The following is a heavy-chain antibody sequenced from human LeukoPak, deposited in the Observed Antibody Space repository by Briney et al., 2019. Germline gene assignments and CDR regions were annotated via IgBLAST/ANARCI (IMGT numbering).Heavy chain of an antibody. Sequence: DDYAMHGVPQAPGKGLEWVSGISWNSGFIGYADSVEGRFTISRDNAKNSLYLQMNSLRAEDTALYYCAKDTRDILTGYYNTAFDYWGQGILVTVPS. CDR2: ISWNSGFI. CDR3: AKDTRDILTGYYNTAFDY. V-gene: IGHV3-9*01. CDR1: DDYA. D-gene: IGHD3-9*01. J-gene: IGHJ4*02.